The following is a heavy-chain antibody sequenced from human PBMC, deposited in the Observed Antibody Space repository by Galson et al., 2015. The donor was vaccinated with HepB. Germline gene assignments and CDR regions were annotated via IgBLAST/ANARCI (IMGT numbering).Heavy chain of an antibody. Sequence: SLRLSCAASGFTFSSYGFHWVRQAPGKGLEWVAVITYDGSNKYYADSVKGRFTISRDNSKNTLYLQMNSLRAEDTAVYYCARSRITMIGEGYYYYMDVWGKGTAVTVSS. CDR3: ARSRITMIGEGYYYYMDV. D-gene: IGHD3-22*01. CDR1: GFTFSSYG. CDR2: ITYDGSNK. V-gene: IGHV3-30*03. J-gene: IGHJ6*03.